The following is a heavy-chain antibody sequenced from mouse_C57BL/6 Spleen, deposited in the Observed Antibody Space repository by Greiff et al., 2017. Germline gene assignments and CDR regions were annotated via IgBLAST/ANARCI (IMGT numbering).Heavy chain of an antibody. J-gene: IGHJ4*01. CDR1: GFTFSDYY. Sequence: EVKLVESGGGLVQPGGSLKLSCAASGFTFSDYYMYWVRQTPEKRLEWVAYISNGGGSTYYPDTVKGRFTISRDNAKNTLYLQMSRLKSEDTAMYYCARHITTVVMDYWGQGTSVTVSS. CDR3: ARHITTVVMDY. CDR2: ISNGGGST. D-gene: IGHD1-1*01. V-gene: IGHV5-12*01.